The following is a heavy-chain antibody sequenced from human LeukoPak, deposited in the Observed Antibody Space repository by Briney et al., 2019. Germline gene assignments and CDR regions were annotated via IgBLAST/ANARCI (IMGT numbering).Heavy chain of an antibody. Sequence: AGSLRLSCTSSRFTFNTAWMTWDRQVPGKGLEWVASIRSEGEGGTTYYAAPVKGRFTISRDDSKNTRYLQMNSLKIEDTVLYYCTKDLSLGGQGTLVTVPS. V-gene: IGHV3-15*01. CDR2: IRSEGEGGTT. CDR1: RFTFNTAW. J-gene: IGHJ1*01. CDR3: TKDLSL.